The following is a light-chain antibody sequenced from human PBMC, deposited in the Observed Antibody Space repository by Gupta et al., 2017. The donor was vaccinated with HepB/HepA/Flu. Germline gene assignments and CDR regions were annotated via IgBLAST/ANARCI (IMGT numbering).Light chain of an antibody. CDR1: QSLLYSSNSKNY. V-gene: IGKV4-1*01. CDR3: QQYYSNPLT. CDR2: WAS. Sequence: TQSPDSLAVSLGDRATINCKSSQSLLYSSNSKNYLAWYQQKPGQSPRLLIYWASTRESGVPDRISGSGSGTDFTLTISSLQAEDVAVYYCQQYYSNPLTFGGGTKVEIK. J-gene: IGKJ4*01.